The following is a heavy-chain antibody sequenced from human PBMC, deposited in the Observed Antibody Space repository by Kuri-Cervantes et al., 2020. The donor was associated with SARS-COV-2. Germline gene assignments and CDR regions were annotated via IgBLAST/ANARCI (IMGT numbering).Heavy chain of an antibody. J-gene: IGHJ4*02. D-gene: IGHD6-13*01. CDR1: GFTFSSYS. V-gene: IGHV3-21*01. CDR2: IRSSSSNI. Sequence: GGSLRLSCSASGFTFSSYSMNWVRQAPGKGLEWVSSIRSSSSNIYYADSVKGRFTISKDNAKNSLYWQMNSLRAEDTAVDYCARGGWIAATDYFDYWGQGTLVTVSS. CDR3: ARGGWIAATDYFDY.